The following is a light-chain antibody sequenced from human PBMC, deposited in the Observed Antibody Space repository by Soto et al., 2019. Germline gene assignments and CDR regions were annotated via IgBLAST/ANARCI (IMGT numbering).Light chain of an antibody. J-gene: IGKJ2*03. Sequence: DIQLTQSPSFLSASVGDRVTITCRARQGISNFLAWYQQKPGKAPKLLIYAASTLQSGVPSRFSGSGSGTEFTLTISRLEPEDFAVYYCQQYDSSPYSFGQGTKLEIK. CDR3: QQYDSSPYS. V-gene: IGKV1-9*01. CDR2: AAS. CDR1: QGISNF.